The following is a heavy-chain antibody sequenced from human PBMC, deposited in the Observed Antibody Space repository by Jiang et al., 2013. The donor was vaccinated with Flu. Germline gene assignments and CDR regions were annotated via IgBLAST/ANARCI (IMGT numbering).Heavy chain of an antibody. V-gene: IGHV4-30-2*01. J-gene: IGHJ5*02. CDR1: GGSISSGGYS. CDR3: ARGGGGMEWLSPVDNWFDP. Sequence: GPGLVKPSQTLSLTCAVSGGSISSGGYSWSWIRQPPGKGLEWIGYIYHSGSTYYNPSLKSRVTISVDRSRNQFSLKLSSVTAADTAVYYCARGGGGMEWLSPVDNWFDPWGQGTLVTVSS. D-gene: IGHD3-3*01. CDR2: IYHSGST.